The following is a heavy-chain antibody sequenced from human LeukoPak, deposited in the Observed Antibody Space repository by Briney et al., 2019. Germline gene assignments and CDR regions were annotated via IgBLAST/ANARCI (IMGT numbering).Heavy chain of an antibody. CDR2: IYYSGST. CDR1: SLSAYN. Sequence: SLSAYNMNWLRQPPGKGLEWIGYIYYSGSTYYNPSLKSRVTISVDTSKNQFSLKLSSVTAADTAVYYCARDLTGTPNWYFDLWGRGTLVTVSS. CDR3: ARDLTGTPNWYFDL. V-gene: IGHV4-30-4*08. D-gene: IGHD3-10*01. J-gene: IGHJ2*01.